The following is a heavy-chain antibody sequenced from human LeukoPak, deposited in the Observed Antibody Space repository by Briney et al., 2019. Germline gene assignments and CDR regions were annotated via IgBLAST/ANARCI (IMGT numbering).Heavy chain of an antibody. CDR3: ARGRFLDWLLFDY. CDR1: GFTFSSYS. Sequence: GGSLRLSCAASGFTFSSYSVSWVRQAPGKGLEWVSYISSSSSTISSAASVKGLFTISRDNAKNSLYLQMNSLRAEDTAVYYCARGRFLDWLLFDYWGQGTLVTVSS. D-gene: IGHD3-3*01. J-gene: IGHJ4*02. CDR2: ISSSSSTI. V-gene: IGHV3-48*04.